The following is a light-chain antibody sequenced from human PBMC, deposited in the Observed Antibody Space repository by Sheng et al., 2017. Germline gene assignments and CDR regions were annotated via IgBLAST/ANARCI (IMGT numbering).Light chain of an antibody. CDR3: QSYDSSLSPVV. CDR2: GNS. Sequence: QSVLTQPPSVSGAPGQRVTISCTGSNSNIGAGYDVHWYQKLPGTAPKLLIYGNSNRPSGVPDRFSGSKSGTSASLAITGLQAEDEADYYCQSYDSSLSPVVFGGGTKLTV. CDR1: NSNIGAGYD. J-gene: IGLJ2*01. V-gene: IGLV1-40*01.